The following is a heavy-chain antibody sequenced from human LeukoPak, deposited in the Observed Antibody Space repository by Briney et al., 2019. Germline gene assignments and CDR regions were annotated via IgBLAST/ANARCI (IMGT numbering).Heavy chain of an antibody. CDR2: IYYSGST. D-gene: IGHD5-12*01. J-gene: IGHJ4*02. CDR1: GGSITTSSYY. CDR3: SRGHARKGGYADF. V-gene: IGHV4-39*07. Sequence: PSETLSLTCTVSGGSITTSSYYWGWIRQPPGKGLEWIGIIYYSGSTYYNPSLKSQFTTTVNTSKNQFSMKLSTVTAADTAVYYCSRGHARKGGYADFWGQRTLVTVSS.